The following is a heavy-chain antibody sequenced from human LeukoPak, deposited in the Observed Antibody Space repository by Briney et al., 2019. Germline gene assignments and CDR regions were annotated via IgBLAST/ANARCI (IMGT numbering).Heavy chain of an antibody. Sequence: ASVKVSCKASGGTFSSYAISWVRQAPGQGLEWMGRIIPILGIANYAQKSQGRVTITADKSTSTAYMELSSLRSEDTAVYYCARDDSGWSHFDYWGQGTLVTVSS. J-gene: IGHJ4*02. CDR3: ARDDSGWSHFDY. D-gene: IGHD6-19*01. CDR1: GGTFSSYA. CDR2: IIPILGIA. V-gene: IGHV1-69*04.